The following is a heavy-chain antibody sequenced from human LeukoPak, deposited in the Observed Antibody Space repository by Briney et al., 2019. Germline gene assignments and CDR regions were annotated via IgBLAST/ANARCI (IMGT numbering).Heavy chain of an antibody. D-gene: IGHD3-3*01. CDR1: GFTVSSNY. V-gene: IGHV3-53*04. J-gene: IGHJ4*02. Sequence: GGSLRLSCAASGFTVSSNYMSWVRQAPGKGLERVSVIYSGGSTYYADSVKGRFTISRHNSKNTLYLQMNSLRAEDTAVYYCARASITIFGVAMGYFDYWGQGTLVTVSS. CDR2: IYSGGST. CDR3: ARASITIFGVAMGYFDY.